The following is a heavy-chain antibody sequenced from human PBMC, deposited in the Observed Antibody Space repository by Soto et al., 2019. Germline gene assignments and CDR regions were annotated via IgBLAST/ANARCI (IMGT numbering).Heavy chain of an antibody. V-gene: IGHV3-23*01. CDR3: AKSPLPPIFFGGVIETFDY. J-gene: IGHJ4*02. D-gene: IGHD3-16*02. Sequence: EVQLLESGGGLVQPGGSLRLSCAASGFTFSSYAMSWVRQAPGKGLEWVSAISGSGGSTYYADSVKGRFTISRDNSKNTLYLQMNSLRAEDTAVYYCAKSPLPPIFFGGVIETFDYWGQGTLVTVSS. CDR2: ISGSGGST. CDR1: GFTFSSYA.